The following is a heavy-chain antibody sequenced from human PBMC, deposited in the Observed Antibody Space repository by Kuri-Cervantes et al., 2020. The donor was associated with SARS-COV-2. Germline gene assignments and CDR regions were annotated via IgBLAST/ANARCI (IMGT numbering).Heavy chain of an antibody. Sequence: GGSLRLSCAASGFTFDDYGMSWVRQVPGKGLEWVSGINWNGGSTGYADSVRGRFTISRDNAKNSLYLQMNSLRAEDTAVYYCVGGRGYDSSGYYYGMDVWGQGTTVTVSS. CDR1: GFTFDDYG. V-gene: IGHV3-20*04. CDR3: VGGRGYDSSGYYYGMDV. J-gene: IGHJ6*02. D-gene: IGHD3-22*01. CDR2: INWNGGST.